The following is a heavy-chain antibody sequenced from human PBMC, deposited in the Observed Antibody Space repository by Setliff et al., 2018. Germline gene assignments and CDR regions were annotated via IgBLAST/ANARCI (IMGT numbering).Heavy chain of an antibody. CDR3: ARDGGLLQFLEWSRTYMDV. CDR2: IYAAGAT. J-gene: IGHJ6*03. Sequence: GGSLRLSCSTSGFTLTSNYMNWVRQAPGKGLEWVSSIYAAGATFYADSVKGRFTISRDNAKNTLYLQMNSLRAEDTAVYYCARDGGLLQFLEWSRTYMDVWGKGTTVTVSS. CDR1: GFTLTSNY. V-gene: IGHV3-66*01. D-gene: IGHD3-3*01.